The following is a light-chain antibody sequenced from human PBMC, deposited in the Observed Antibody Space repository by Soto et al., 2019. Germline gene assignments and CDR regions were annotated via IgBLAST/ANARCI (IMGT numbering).Light chain of an antibody. CDR1: QSVSSSY. Sequence: EIVLTQSPGTLSLSPGERATLSCRASQSVSSSYLAWYQQKPGQAPRLLIYGASRRATGIPDRFSGSGSGTDFTLTISRLEPEAFAVYYCQQYPGYTFGQGTKLEIK. V-gene: IGKV3-20*01. CDR3: QQYPGYT. J-gene: IGKJ2*01. CDR2: GAS.